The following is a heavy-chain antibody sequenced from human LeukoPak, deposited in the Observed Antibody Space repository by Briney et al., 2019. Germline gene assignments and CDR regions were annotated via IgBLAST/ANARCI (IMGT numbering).Heavy chain of an antibody. D-gene: IGHD3-16*01. V-gene: IGHV3-74*01. CDR3: ARGFWGWEVDY. J-gene: IGHJ4*02. Sequence: GGSLRLSCATYGFTFSSYWMLRARQAPGKGLVWLSRINGEGSSPNYADAVKDRFTISRDNAKNTVYVEKNSVRVEDTGVSYCARGFWGWEVDYWGQGILVTVS. CDR2: INGEGSSP. CDR1: GFTFSSYW.